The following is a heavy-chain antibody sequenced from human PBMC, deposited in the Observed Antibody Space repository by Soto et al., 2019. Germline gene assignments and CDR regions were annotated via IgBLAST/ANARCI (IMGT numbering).Heavy chain of an antibody. CDR3: ARGGRQDSSGYYLPFSGMDV. CDR1: GYTFTSYG. CDR2: ISAYNGNT. J-gene: IGHJ6*02. D-gene: IGHD3-22*01. V-gene: IGHV1-18*01. Sequence: ASVKVSCKASGYTFTSYGISWVRQAPGQGLEWMGWISAYNGNTNYAQKLQGGVTMTTDTSTSTAYMELRSLRSDDTAVYYCARGGRQDSSGYYLPFSGMDVWGQGTTVTVSS.